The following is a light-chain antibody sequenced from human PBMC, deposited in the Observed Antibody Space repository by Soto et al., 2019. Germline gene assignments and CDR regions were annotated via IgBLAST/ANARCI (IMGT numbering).Light chain of an antibody. V-gene: IGKV3-15*01. CDR2: GAS. CDR1: QSVSSN. J-gene: IGKJ1*01. Sequence: EIVMTQSPATLSVSPGERATLSCRASQSVSSNLAWYQQKPGQAPRLLIYGASTRATGIPARFSGSGSGTECTLTISSLQSEDFAVYDCHQYNNWPPMEFGQGTKVEIK. CDR3: HQYNNWPPME.